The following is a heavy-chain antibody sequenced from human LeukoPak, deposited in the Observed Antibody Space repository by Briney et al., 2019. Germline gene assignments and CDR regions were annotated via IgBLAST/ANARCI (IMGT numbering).Heavy chain of an antibody. J-gene: IGHJ1*01. CDR2: IYYSGTT. Sequence: SETLSLTCTVSGCSISNYYWSWIRQPPGKGLECMGYIYYSGTTNYKPSLKSRVTISVDTSKNQFSLWLSSVTAADTAVYYCARHGGYSSPYLHWGQGTLVTVSS. D-gene: IGHD6-13*01. V-gene: IGHV4-59*08. CDR3: ARHGGYSSPYLH. CDR1: GCSISNYY.